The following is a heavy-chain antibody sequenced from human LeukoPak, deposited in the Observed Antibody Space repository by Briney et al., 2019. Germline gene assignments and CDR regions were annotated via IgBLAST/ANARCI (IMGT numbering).Heavy chain of an antibody. D-gene: IGHD4-17*01. CDR1: GYPFRNYD. CDR2: INPHSGKT. J-gene: IGHJ5*02. Sequence: ASVKVSCKTSGYPFRNYDINWVRQATGQGLKWMGWINPHSGKTGYAQKFQGRVTMTTDTSANTAYMDLSSLRSEDTAVYYCARLSSHYGDYKVDPWGQGTLVTVSS. V-gene: IGHV1-8*01. CDR3: ARLSSHYGDYKVDP.